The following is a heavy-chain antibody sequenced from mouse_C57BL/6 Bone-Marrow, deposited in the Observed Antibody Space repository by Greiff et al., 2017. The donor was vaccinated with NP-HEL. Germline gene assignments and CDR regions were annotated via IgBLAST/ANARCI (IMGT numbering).Heavy chain of an antibody. Sequence: QVQLQQPGAELVKPGASVKLSCKASGYTFTSYWMQWVKQRPGQGLEWIGEIDPSDSYTNYNQKFKGKATLTVDTSSSTAYMQLSSLTSEDSAVYYCARNQYYGSSYEGWYFDVWGTGTTVTVSS. CDR1: GYTFTSYW. CDR2: IDPSDSYT. CDR3: ARNQYYGSSYEGWYFDV. D-gene: IGHD1-1*01. V-gene: IGHV1-50*01. J-gene: IGHJ1*03.